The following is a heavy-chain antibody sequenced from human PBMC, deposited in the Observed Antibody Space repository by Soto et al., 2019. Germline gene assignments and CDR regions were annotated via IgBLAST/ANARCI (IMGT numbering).Heavy chain of an antibody. CDR3: ARDAVRFSTGGADAFDI. CDR1: GFTFSDYA. J-gene: IGHJ3*02. CDR2: ISFDGNNK. D-gene: IGHD2-8*02. Sequence: QVQLVESGGGVVQPGTSLRLSCAASGFTFSDYAFHWVRQAPGKGLEWVALISFDGNNKQYADSVKGRFTISRDTSKNTLYLQMNSLRPDDTAIYYCARDAVRFSTGGADAFDIWGQGTMVTVSS. V-gene: IGHV3-30-3*01.